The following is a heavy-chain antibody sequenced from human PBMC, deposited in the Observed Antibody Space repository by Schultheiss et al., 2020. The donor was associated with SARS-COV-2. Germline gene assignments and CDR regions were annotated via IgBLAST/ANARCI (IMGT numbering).Heavy chain of an antibody. D-gene: IGHD6-6*01. CDR1: GASISRSGYF. CDR3: ARDGGESSSSYFDY. Sequence: SETLSLTCTVSGASISRSGYFWTWVRQHPGKGLEWIGEINHSGSTNYNPSLKSRVTISVDTSKNQFSLKLSSVTAADTAVYYCARDGGESSSSYFDYWGQGTLVTVSS. CDR2: INHSGST. J-gene: IGHJ4*02. V-gene: IGHV4-39*07.